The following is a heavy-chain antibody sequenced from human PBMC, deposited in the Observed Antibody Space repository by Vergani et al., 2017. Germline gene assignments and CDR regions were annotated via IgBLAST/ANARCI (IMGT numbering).Heavy chain of an antibody. CDR1: GYRFSSSW. J-gene: IGHJ4*02. CDR2: IFPDDSDT. CDR3: TRHVPCGDGACLHFDH. V-gene: IGHV5-51*01. Sequence: EVQLVQSGAEVKKPGESLKISCQGFGYRFSSSWIGWVRQMPGKGLEWMGIIFPDDSDTSYSPSFQGQVTISADKSISTVYLQWNSLKASDTAIYYCTRHVPCGDGACLHFDHWGQGTQVTVSS. D-gene: IGHD2-21*01.